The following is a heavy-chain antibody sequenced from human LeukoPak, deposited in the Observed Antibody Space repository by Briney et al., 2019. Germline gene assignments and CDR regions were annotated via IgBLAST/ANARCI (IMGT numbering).Heavy chain of an antibody. CDR1: GYSFTSYW. D-gene: IGHD5-12*01. CDR2: IYPGDSDT. Sequence: PGESLKISCKGSGYSFTSYWIGWVRQMPGKGLEWMGIIYPGDSDTRYSPSFQGQVTISADKSISTAYLQWSSLKASDTAIYYCARSPPRGYSNYDPSFDYWGQGTLVTVSS. CDR3: ARSPPRGYSNYDPSFDY. J-gene: IGHJ4*02. V-gene: IGHV5-51*01.